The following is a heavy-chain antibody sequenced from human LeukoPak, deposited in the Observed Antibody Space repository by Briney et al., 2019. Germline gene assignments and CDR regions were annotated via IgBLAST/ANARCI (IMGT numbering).Heavy chain of an antibody. V-gene: IGHV3-23*01. Sequence: GGSLRLSSAASGFTFSSYAMSWVRQAPGKGLEWVSAISGSGGSTYYADSVKGRFTISRDNSKNTLYLQMNSLRAEDTAVYYCAKHPLGSSPPHTNWFDPWGQGTLVTVSS. J-gene: IGHJ5*02. CDR1: GFTFSSYA. CDR3: AKHPLGSSPPHTNWFDP. CDR2: ISGSGGST. D-gene: IGHD6-13*01.